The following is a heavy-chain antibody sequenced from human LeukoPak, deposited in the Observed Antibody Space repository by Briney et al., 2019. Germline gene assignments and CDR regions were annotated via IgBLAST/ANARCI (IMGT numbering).Heavy chain of an antibody. Sequence: PGGSLRLSCAVTGFTFSSYAMNWVRQAPGKGLEWVAVIYYDGSNKYYADSVKGRFTISRDNSKNMLYLQMNSLGAEDTAVYYCASVRGSLAAAGYYIDYWGQGTLVTVSS. D-gene: IGHD6-13*01. CDR2: IYYDGSNK. CDR3: ASVRGSLAAAGYYIDY. J-gene: IGHJ4*02. V-gene: IGHV3-33*08. CDR1: GFTFSSYA.